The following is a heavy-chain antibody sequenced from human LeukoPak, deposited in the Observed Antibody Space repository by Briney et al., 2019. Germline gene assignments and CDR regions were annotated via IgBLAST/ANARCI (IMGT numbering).Heavy chain of an antibody. CDR3: TRESGAFSPFGF. D-gene: IGHD1-26*01. Sequence: SETLSLTCGVPGGPIITTNWWSWVRQPPGKGLEWIGEVHLSGATNYNPSLAGRVTMSIDSSKNQLSLELTSVTAADTAMYYCTRESGAFSPFGFWGQGTLVTVSS. CDR2: VHLSGAT. J-gene: IGHJ4*02. V-gene: IGHV4-4*02. CDR1: GGPIITTNW.